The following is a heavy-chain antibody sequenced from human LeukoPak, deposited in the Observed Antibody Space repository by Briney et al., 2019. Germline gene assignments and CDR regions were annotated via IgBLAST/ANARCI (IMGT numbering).Heavy chain of an antibody. Sequence: GGSLRLSCAASGFTFSSYAMHWVRQAPGKGLEWVAVISYDGGNKYYADSVKGRFTISRDNSKNTLYLQMNSLRAEDTAVYYCARGALYYYDSSGVDYWGQGTLVTVSS. CDR2: ISYDGGNK. CDR3: ARGALYYYDSSGVDY. V-gene: IGHV3-30*04. D-gene: IGHD3-22*01. J-gene: IGHJ4*02. CDR1: GFTFSSYA.